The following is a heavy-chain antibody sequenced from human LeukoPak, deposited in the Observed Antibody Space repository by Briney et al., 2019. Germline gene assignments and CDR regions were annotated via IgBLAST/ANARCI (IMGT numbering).Heavy chain of an antibody. Sequence: GASVKVSCKASGYTFTSYGISWVRQAPGQGLEWMGWISAYNGNTNYAQKLQGRVTMTTDTSTSTAYMELRSLRSDDTAVYYCARVSYYDSSGYPTLWGQGTTVTVSS. CDR2: ISAYNGNT. D-gene: IGHD3-22*01. V-gene: IGHV1-18*01. CDR3: ARVSYYDSSGYPTL. CDR1: GYTFTSYG. J-gene: IGHJ6*02.